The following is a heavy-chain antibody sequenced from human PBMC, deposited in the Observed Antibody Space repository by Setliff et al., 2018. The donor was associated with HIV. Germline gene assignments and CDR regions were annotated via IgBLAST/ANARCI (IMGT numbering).Heavy chain of an antibody. V-gene: IGHV1-18*04. Sequence: GGLVKVSCKASGYTFTTYGVNWVRQAPGQGLEWMGWINSYNDNTKFAQKFQGRVTMTTDTSTTTAFMELRSLKADDTGIYYCSRSGVPPYYYYGMDVWGQGTTVTVSS. D-gene: IGHD3-10*01. J-gene: IGHJ6*02. CDR3: SRSGVPPYYYYGMDV. CDR2: INSYNDNT. CDR1: GYTFTTYG.